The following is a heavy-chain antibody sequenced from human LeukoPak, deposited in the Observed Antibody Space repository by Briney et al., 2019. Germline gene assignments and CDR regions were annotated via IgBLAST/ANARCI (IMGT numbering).Heavy chain of an antibody. D-gene: IGHD6-13*01. Sequence: PSETLSLTCTVSGGSISSHYWSWIRQPPGKGLEWIGYIYYSGSTNYNPSLKSRVTISVDTSKNQFSLKLSSVTAADTAVYYCARFGYSSSSFQFDYWGQGTLVTVSS. V-gene: IGHV4-59*11. J-gene: IGHJ4*02. CDR1: GGSISSHY. CDR2: IYYSGST. CDR3: ARFGYSSSSFQFDY.